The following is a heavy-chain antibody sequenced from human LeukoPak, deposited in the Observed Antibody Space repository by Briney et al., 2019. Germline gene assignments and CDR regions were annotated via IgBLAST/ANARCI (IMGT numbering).Heavy chain of an antibody. V-gene: IGHV3-30*18. CDR3: AKGLLFTIIVVVNADAFDI. J-gene: IGHJ3*02. D-gene: IGHD3-22*01. CDR2: ISYDGSNK. Sequence: PGGSLRLSCAASGFTFSSYGMHWVRQAPGKGLEWVAVISYDGSNKYYADSVKGRFTISRDNSKDTLYLQMNSLRAEDTAVYYCAKGLLFTIIVVVNADAFDIWGQGTMVTVSS. CDR1: GFTFSSYG.